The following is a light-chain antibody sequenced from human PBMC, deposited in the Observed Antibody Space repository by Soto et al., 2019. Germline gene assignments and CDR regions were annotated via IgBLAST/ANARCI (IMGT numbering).Light chain of an antibody. CDR1: EGVRND. Sequence: IHVTQSPASLSASPGDRVTITCRASEGVRNDLGWYQQKPGKAPKRLIFAASSLQSGVPSRFSGSGSGTDFTLTISSLQPEDFATYYCLQYKNFPLTFGQGTRLEIK. CDR2: AAS. J-gene: IGKJ5*01. V-gene: IGKV1-17*01. CDR3: LQYKNFPLT.